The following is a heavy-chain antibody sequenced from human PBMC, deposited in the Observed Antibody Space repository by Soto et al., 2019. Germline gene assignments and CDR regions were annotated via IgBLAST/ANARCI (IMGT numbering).Heavy chain of an antibody. Sequence: QVQLQQWGAGLLKPSETLSLNCAVTGGSLSGYYWSWIRQPPGKGLEWIGEVKDGGHTNYSPSLRGRVTISSDTANNLCSLRLNSVTAADTGVYYCSRGQEGVVATHWDHGSLVTVSS. V-gene: IGHV4-34*01. D-gene: IGHD5-12*01. J-gene: IGHJ4*01. CDR1: GGSLSGYY. CDR3: SRGQEGVVATH. CDR2: VKDGGHT.